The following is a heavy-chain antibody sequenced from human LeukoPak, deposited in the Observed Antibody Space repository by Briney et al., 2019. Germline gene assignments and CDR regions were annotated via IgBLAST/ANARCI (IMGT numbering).Heavy chain of an antibody. D-gene: IGHD3-22*01. J-gene: IGHJ6*03. CDR1: GGSIISNY. Sequence: SETLSLTCTVSGGSIISNYWSWIQQSAGTGLEWIGRIYGSGITDYNPSLKSRVTMSLDTSRKQFSLRLTSVTAADTAVYSCARLKFYDSTGYSPGYYMDVWGKGTTVSVFS. CDR2: IYGSGIT. CDR3: ARLKFYDSTGYSPGYYMDV. V-gene: IGHV4-4*07.